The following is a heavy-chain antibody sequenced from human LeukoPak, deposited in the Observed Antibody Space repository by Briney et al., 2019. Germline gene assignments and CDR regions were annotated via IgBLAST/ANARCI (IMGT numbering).Heavy chain of an antibody. V-gene: IGHV3-23*01. CDR2: ISGDGGTT. CDR3: AKAMAGGYNYGPFYY. D-gene: IGHD5-18*01. Sequence: GGSLRLSCAAPGFTFRLYGINWVRQAPGKGLEWVSSISGDGGTTTYTDSVKGRFTISRDNSKNTVYLQMNSLSAEDTAVYYCAKAMAGGYNYGPFYYWGQGTLVTVSS. CDR1: GFTFRLYG. J-gene: IGHJ4*02.